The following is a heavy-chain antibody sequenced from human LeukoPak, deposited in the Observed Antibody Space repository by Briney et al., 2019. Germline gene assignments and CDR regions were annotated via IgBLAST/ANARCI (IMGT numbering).Heavy chain of an antibody. CDR1: GGSISSYY. V-gene: IGHV4-59*01. D-gene: IGHD6-13*01. Sequence: PSETLSLTCTVSGGSISSYYWNWIRQPPGKGLEWIGYIYYSGSTNYNPSLKSRVTISVDTSKNQFSLKLSSVTAADTAVYYCAGRGEAAAGKFYYGMDVWGQGTTVTVSS. J-gene: IGHJ6*02. CDR2: IYYSGST. CDR3: AGRGEAAAGKFYYGMDV.